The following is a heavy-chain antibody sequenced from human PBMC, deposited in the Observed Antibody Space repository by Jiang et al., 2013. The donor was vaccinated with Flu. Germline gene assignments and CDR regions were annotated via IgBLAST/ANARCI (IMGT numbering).Heavy chain of an antibody. CDR1: GYAFTGHY. Sequence: GAEVKKPGASVKVSCKTSGYAFTGHYIHWVRQAPGQGLEWMGWINPNNGDTKHAQKFQGRATMIGDTSISTAYMELDSLKSDDTAMYFCARDSAGTINFFDFWTGFSTHFDYWAREPWSPSPQ. J-gene: IGHJ4*02. CDR3: ARDSAGTINFFDFWTGFSTHFDY. V-gene: IGHV1-2*02. CDR2: INPNNGDT. D-gene: IGHD3-3*01.